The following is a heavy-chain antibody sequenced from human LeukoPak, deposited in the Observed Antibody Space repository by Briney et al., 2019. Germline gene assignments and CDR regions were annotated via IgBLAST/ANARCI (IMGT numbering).Heavy chain of an antibody. Sequence: GGSLRLSCAASGFTFSSYGMHWVRQAPGKGLEWVAVIWYDGSNKYYADSVKGRFTISRDNSKNTLDLQMNSLRAEDTAVYYCARGGLHYYDSSGLYYWGQGTLVTVSS. V-gene: IGHV3-33*01. CDR1: GFTFSSYG. CDR2: IWYDGSNK. J-gene: IGHJ4*02. CDR3: ARGGLHYYDSSGLYY. D-gene: IGHD3-22*01.